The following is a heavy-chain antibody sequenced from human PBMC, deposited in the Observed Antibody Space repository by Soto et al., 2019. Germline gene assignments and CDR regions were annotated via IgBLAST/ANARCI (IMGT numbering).Heavy chain of an antibody. CDR2: IYNDGST. V-gene: IGHV3-53*01. CDR1: GFLVSSNY. D-gene: IGHD1-1*01. CDR3: ARVIASWTPLNWFDP. Sequence: EMMLVESGGGLIQPGGSLRLSCAASGFLVSSNYMTWVRQSPGKGLECVSVIYNDGSTYYAASVQGRFTISRDNSYNTLYLQMTSLRVDDTAVYYCARVIASWTPLNWFDPWGQGALVTVSS. J-gene: IGHJ5*02.